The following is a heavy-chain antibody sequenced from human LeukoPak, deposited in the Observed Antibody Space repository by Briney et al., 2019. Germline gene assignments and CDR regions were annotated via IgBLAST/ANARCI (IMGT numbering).Heavy chain of an antibody. CDR1: GFTFSRYD. J-gene: IGHJ4*02. CDR3: AKEAAGIAVAGADY. Sequence: WGSLRLSCAASGFTFSRYDMHWVRQAPGKGLEWVAFVRSDGSKKYYADSVKGRFTISRDNSKNTLYLQMNSLRAEDTAVYYCAKEAAGIAVAGADYWGQGTLVTVSS. CDR2: VRSDGSKK. D-gene: IGHD6-19*01. V-gene: IGHV3-30*02.